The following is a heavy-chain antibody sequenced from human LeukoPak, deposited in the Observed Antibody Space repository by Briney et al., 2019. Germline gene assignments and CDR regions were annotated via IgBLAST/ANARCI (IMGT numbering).Heavy chain of an antibody. Sequence: ASVKVSCKASGYTFTSYALNWVRQAPGQGLEWMGWINTNTGNPTYARGFTGRFVFSLDTSVSTAYLQISSLKAEDTAVYYCARGNDQYASSGYYSDYFDYWGQGTLVTVSS. D-gene: IGHD3-22*01. J-gene: IGHJ4*02. CDR3: ARGNDQYASSGYYSDYFDY. CDR2: INTNTGNP. V-gene: IGHV7-4-1*02. CDR1: GYTFTSYA.